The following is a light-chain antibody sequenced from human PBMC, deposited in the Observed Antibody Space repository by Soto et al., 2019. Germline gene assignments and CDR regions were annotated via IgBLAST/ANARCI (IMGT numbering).Light chain of an antibody. CDR2: STT. CDR3: ASWDDSLNGYV. CDR1: SSNIGGNT. V-gene: IGLV1-44*01. Sequence: QSVLNHPPSASGTPGQRVTISCSGSSSNIGGNTVNWYQQLPGTAPKLFIYSTTQRPSGVPDRFSGSKSGTSASLAISGLQSEDEADYHCASWDDSLNGYVFGTGTKVTVL. J-gene: IGLJ1*01.